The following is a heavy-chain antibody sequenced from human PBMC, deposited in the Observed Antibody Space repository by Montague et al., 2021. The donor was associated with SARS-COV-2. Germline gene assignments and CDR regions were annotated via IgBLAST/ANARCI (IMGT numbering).Heavy chain of an antibody. CDR2: IHYSGTT. Sequence: SETLSLTCTVSGGSISSSSYFWGWIRQPPGKGLEWMGSIHYSGTTYYNPSHKSRVTISVDTSKNQSFLKLSSVTAADTAVYYCARAFIAAAGTTSFDYWGQGTLVTVSS. D-gene: IGHD6-13*01. CDR1: GGSISSSSYF. CDR3: ARAFIAAAGTTSFDY. J-gene: IGHJ4*02. V-gene: IGHV4-39*01.